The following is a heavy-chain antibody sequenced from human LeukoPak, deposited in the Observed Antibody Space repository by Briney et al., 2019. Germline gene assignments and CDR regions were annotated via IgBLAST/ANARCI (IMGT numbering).Heavy chain of an antibody. CDR3: ARKAAAGDY. CDR1: GFTFSSYD. CDR2: ISSGASAI. D-gene: IGHD6-13*01. V-gene: IGHV3-48*03. J-gene: IGHJ4*02. Sequence: GESLRLSCAASGFTFSSYDMNWVRQAPGKGLEWVSYISSGASAIYHADSVEGRFTISRDNAQNSLYLQMNSLRAEDTAVYYCARKAAAGDYWSQGTLVTLSS.